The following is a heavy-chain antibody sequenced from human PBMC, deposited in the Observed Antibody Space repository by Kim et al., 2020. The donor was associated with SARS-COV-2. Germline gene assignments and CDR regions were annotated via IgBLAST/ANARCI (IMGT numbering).Heavy chain of an antibody. Sequence: GGSLRLSCAASGFTFSSYSMNWVRQAPGKGLECVSSISSSSSYIYYADSVKGRFTISRDNAKNSLYLQMNSLRAEDTAVYYCARGRHGDPYYYYYYYMDVWGKGTTVTVSS. J-gene: IGHJ6*03. CDR2: ISSSSSYI. D-gene: IGHD4-17*01. CDR3: ARGRHGDPYYYYYYYMDV. V-gene: IGHV3-21*01. CDR1: GFTFSSYS.